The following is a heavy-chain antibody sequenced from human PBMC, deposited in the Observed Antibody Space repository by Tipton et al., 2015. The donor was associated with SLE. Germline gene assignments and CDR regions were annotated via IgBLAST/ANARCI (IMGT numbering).Heavy chain of an antibody. J-gene: IGHJ6*02. CDR3: ARVGRSAIDV. CDR1: GGSMNDYY. D-gene: IGHD2-15*01. CDR2: IYYTGSS. Sequence: LRLSCTVSGGSMNDYYWSWIRQPPGKGLEWIGYIYYTGSSNHNPSLKGRVTMSVDTSKNQFSLSVNSVTAADTAVYYCARVGRSAIDVWGQGTTVTVS. V-gene: IGHV4-59*01.